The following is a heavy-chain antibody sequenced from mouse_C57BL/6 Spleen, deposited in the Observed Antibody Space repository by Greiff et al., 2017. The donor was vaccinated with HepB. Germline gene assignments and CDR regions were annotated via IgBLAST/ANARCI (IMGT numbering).Heavy chain of an antibody. J-gene: IGHJ3*01. CDR1: GYAFSSYW. V-gene: IGHV1-80*01. CDR3: ARPYGSSSFAY. Sequence: VKLQESGAELVKPGASVKISCKASGYAFSSYWMNWVKQRPGKGLEWIGQIYPGDGDTNYNGKFKGKATLTADKSSSTAYMQLSSLTSEDSAVYFCARPYGSSSFAYWGQGTLVTVSA. CDR2: IYPGDGDT. D-gene: IGHD1-1*01.